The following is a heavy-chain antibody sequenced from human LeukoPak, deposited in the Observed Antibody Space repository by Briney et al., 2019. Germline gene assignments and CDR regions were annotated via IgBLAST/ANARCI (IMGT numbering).Heavy chain of an antibody. V-gene: IGHV1-24*01. CDR3: ARDRGYYGSGSYYIHNWFDP. D-gene: IGHD3-10*01. CDR2: FDPEDGET. Sequence: ASVKVSCKVSGYTLTELSMHWVRQAPGKGLEWMGGFDPEDGETIYAQEFQGRVTMTEDTSTDTAYMELSRLRSDDTAVYYCARDRGYYGSGSYYIHNWFDPWGQGTLVTVSS. J-gene: IGHJ5*02. CDR1: GYTLTELS.